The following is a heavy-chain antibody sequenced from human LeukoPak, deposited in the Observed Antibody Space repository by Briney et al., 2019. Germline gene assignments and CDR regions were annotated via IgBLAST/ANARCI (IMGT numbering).Heavy chain of an antibody. V-gene: IGHV4-59*12. D-gene: IGHD4-23*01. CDR2: IHYSGST. J-gene: IGHJ5*02. CDR3: ARDLNGGNSGWFDP. CDR1: GGSISSYY. Sequence: PSETLSLTCTVSGGSISSYYWSWIRQAPGKGLEWIGYIHYSGSTNYNPSLKSRVTISVDTSQNQFSLKLSSVTAADTAVYYCARDLNGGNSGWFDPWGQGTLVTVSS.